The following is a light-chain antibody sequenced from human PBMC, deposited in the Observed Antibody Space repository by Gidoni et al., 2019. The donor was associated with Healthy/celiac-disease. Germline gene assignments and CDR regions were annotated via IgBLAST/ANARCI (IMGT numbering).Light chain of an antibody. CDR1: SSDVGGYDY. V-gene: IGLV2-14*03. J-gene: IGLJ2*01. Sequence: HSALTQPASVSCSPGQSITFSCTGTSSDVGGYDYVSWYQQYPGKAPKLMIYDVSNRPSGVANRFSGSKSGNTASLTISGLQAEDEADYYCSSYTSSTTVIFGGGTKLTVL. CDR3: SSYTSSTTVI. CDR2: DVS.